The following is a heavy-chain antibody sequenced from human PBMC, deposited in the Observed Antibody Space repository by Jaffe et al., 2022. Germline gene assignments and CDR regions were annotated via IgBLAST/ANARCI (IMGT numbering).Heavy chain of an antibody. V-gene: IGHV4-39*01. CDR2: IYYSGST. CDR1: GGSISSSSYY. D-gene: IGHD3-3*01. CDR3: ARHALRFLEWLLYGPNNDAFDI. Sequence: QLQLQESGPGLVKPSETLSLTCTVSGGSISSSSYYWGWIRQPPGKGLEWIGSIYYSGSTYYNPSLKSRVTISVDTSKNQFSLKLSSVTAADTAVYYCARHALRFLEWLLYGPNNDAFDIWGQGTMVTVSS. J-gene: IGHJ3*02.